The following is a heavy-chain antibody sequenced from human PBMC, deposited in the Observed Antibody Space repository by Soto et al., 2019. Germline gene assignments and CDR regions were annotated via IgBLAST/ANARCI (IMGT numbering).Heavy chain of an antibody. Sequence: GGSLRLSCAASGFTFSTYWMSWVRQAPGKGLEWVANIKEDGSEKYYVDSVEGRFTISRDNAKNSLYLQMTSLRAEDTALYYCARGWGYFDSSGFPYLYAMDVWGQGTTVTDSS. D-gene: IGHD3-22*01. CDR2: IKEDGSEK. CDR1: GFTFSTYW. CDR3: ARGWGYFDSSGFPYLYAMDV. J-gene: IGHJ6*02. V-gene: IGHV3-7*01.